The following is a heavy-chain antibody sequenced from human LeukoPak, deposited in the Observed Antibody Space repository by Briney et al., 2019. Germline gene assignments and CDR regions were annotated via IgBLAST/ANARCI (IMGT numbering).Heavy chain of an antibody. CDR2: ISYDGSNK. CDR1: GFTFSSYG. Sequence: GGSLRLSCAASGFTFSSYGMHWVRQAPGKGLEWVAVISYDGSNKYYADSVKGRFTISRDNSKNTLYLQMNSLRAEDTAVYYCAKDRCSSTSCHLHYWGQGTLVTVSS. D-gene: IGHD2-2*01. V-gene: IGHV3-30*18. CDR3: AKDRCSSTSCHLHY. J-gene: IGHJ4*02.